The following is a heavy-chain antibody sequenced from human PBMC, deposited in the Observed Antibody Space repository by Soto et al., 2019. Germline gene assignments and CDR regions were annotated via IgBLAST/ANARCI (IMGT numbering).Heavy chain of an antibody. CDR3: ARAMVRGVTPNWFDP. J-gene: IGHJ5*02. D-gene: IGHD3-10*01. CDR2: IYYSGST. Sequence: SETLSLTCTVSGGSISSGGYYWSWIRQHPGKGLEWIGYIYYSGSTYYNPSLKSRVTISVDTSKNQFSLKLSSVTAADTAVYYCARAMVRGVTPNWFDPWGQGTLVTVSS. V-gene: IGHV4-31*03. CDR1: GGSISSGGYY.